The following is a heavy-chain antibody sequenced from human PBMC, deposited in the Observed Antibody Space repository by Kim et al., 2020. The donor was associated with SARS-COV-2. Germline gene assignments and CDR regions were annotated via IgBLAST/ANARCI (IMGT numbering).Heavy chain of an antibody. CDR1: GGSFSGYY. V-gene: IGHV4-34*01. CDR2: INHSGST. CDR3: ARVKSYSSGWYRYDDY. J-gene: IGHJ4*01. Sequence: SETLSLTCAVYGGSFSGYYWSWIRQPPGKGLEWIGEINHSGSTNYNPSLKSRVTISVDTSKNQFSLKLSSVTAADTAVYYCARVKSYSSGWYRYDDYWG. D-gene: IGHD6-19*01.